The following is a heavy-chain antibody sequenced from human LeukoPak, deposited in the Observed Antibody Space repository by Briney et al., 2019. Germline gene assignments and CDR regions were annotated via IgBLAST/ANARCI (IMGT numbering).Heavy chain of an antibody. CDR2: IYYSGST. J-gene: IGHJ5*02. V-gene: IGHV4-59*01. CDR1: GGSIRSYY. D-gene: IGHD6-6*01. CDR3: ARALPYSSSSEVGWFDP. Sequence: SETLCLTCTVSGGSIRSYYWSWIRQPPGKGLEWIGYIYYSGSTNYNPSLKSRVTISVDTSKNQFSLKLSSVTAADTAVYYCARALPYSSSSEVGWFDPWGQGTLVTVSS.